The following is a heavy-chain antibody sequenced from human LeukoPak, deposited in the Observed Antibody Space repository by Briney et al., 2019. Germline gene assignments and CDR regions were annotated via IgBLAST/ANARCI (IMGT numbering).Heavy chain of an antibody. D-gene: IGHD6-6*01. CDR3: ARDALYSSSSAVWFDP. J-gene: IGHJ5*02. CDR2: ISSSGSNI. Sequence: GGSLRLSCAASGFTFSDYYMSWIRQAPGKGLEWVSYISSSGSNIYYADSVKGRFTISRDNAKNSLYLQMNSLRAEDTAVYYCARDALYSSSSAVWFDPWGQGTLVTVSS. CDR1: GFTFSDYY. V-gene: IGHV3-11*01.